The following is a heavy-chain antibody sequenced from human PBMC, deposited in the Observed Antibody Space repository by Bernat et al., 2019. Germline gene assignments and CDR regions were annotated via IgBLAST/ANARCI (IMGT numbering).Heavy chain of an antibody. V-gene: IGHV3-48*01. CDR1: GFTFSSYS. J-gene: IGHJ3*02. CDR3: ARGYPLRFLEWLHVLGAFDI. CDR2: ISSSSSTI. D-gene: IGHD3-3*01. Sequence: EVQLVESGGGLVQPGGSLRLSCAASGFTFSSYSMNWVRQAPGKGLEWVSYISSSSSTIYYADSVKGRFTISRDNAKNSLYLQMNSLRAEDTAVYYCARGYPLRFLEWLHVLGAFDIWGQGTMVTVSS.